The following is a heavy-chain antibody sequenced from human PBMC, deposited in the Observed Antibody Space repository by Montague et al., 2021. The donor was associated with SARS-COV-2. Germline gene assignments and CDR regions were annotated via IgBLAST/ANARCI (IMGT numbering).Heavy chain of an antibody. J-gene: IGHJ4*02. CDR3: AWVESSWWFFDY. D-gene: IGHD2-8*02. V-gene: IGHV4-34*01. CDR2: INYSGDT. Sequence: SETLSLTCAVYSGSLSGYYWSWIRQAPGKGLEWIGEINYSGDTYYNPSLTSRVTISMDTSESQFSLKMTSVTAADTAVYYCAWVESSWWFFDYWGQGTLVTVSS. CDR1: SGSLSGYY.